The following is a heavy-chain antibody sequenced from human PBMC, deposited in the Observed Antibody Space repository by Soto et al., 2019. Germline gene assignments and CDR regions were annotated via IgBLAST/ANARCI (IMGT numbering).Heavy chain of an antibody. Sequence: SETLSLTCTVSGAFISSGGYYWSWIRQHPGKGLEWIGYIYYSGSTYYNPSLKSRVTISVDTSKNQFSLKLSSVTAADTAVYYCARGDVYVTDWGQGTLVTVSS. J-gene: IGHJ4*02. CDR2: IYYSGST. V-gene: IGHV4-31*03. D-gene: IGHD2-21*02. CDR3: ARGDVYVTD. CDR1: GAFISSGGYY.